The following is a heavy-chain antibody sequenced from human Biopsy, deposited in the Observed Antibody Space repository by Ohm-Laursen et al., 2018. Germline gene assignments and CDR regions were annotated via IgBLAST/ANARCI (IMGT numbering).Heavy chain of an antibody. CDR3: GNEVHGRDY. CDR1: GKTFSDYQ. V-gene: IGHV4-34*08. Sequence: GTLSLTWAVFGKTFSDYQWSWIRQPPGKGLEWIGQINQAGTTNYNPSLKSRVSISADASTYEFSLRLTSVTAADTAVYLCGNEVHGRDYWGLGAQVTVSS. CDR2: INQAGTT. J-gene: IGHJ4*02. D-gene: IGHD2-15*01.